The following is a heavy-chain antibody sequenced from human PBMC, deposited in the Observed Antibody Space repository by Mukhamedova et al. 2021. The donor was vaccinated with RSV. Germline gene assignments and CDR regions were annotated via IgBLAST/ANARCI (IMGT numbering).Heavy chain of an antibody. D-gene: IGHD3-3*01. J-gene: IGHJ4*02. V-gene: IGHV3-7*01. CDR3: VRQTTKKWLLSY. Sequence: DSVRGRFTISRDNPKNSLYLQMNSLIAEDTAVYFCVRQTTKKWLLSYWGQGTLVTVSS.